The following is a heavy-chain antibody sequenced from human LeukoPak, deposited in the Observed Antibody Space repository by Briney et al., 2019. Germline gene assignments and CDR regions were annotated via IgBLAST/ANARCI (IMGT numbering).Heavy chain of an antibody. Sequence: SETLSLTCTVSGGSISSYYWSWIRQPPGKGLEWIGEINHSGSTNYNPSLKSRVTISVDTSKNQFSLKLSSVTAADTAVYYCARDIVVVTAPTDAFDIWGQGTMVTVSS. D-gene: IGHD2-21*02. CDR3: ARDIVVVTAPTDAFDI. CDR1: GGSISSYY. V-gene: IGHV4-34*01. CDR2: INHSGST. J-gene: IGHJ3*02.